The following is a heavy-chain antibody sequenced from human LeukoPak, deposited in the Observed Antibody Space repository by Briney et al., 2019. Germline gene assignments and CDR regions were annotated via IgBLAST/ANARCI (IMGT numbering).Heavy chain of an antibody. D-gene: IGHD5-18*01. CDR1: GYTFTGYY. J-gene: IGHJ4*02. CDR3: ARGSLSGLVDTAMVVY. V-gene: IGHV1-2*02. CDR2: INPNSGGT. Sequence: ASVKVSCKASGYTFTGYYMHWVRQAPGQGLEWMGWINPNSGGTNYAQKFQGRVTMTRDTSISTAYMELSRLRSDDTAVYYCARGSLSGLVDTAMVVYWGQGTLVTVSS.